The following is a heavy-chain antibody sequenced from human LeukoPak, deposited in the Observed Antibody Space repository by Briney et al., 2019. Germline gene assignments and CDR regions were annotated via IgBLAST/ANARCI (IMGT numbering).Heavy chain of an antibody. CDR1: GFTFDDYA. J-gene: IGHJ3*02. V-gene: IGHV3-9*01. CDR3: ARPLDSSKTYDAFDI. Sequence: GGSLRLSCAASGFTFDDYAMHWVRQAPGKGLEWVSGISWNSGSIGYADSVKGRFTISRDNAKNSLYLQMNSLRAEDTALYYCARPLDSSKTYDAFDIWGQGTMVTVSS. CDR2: ISWNSGSI. D-gene: IGHD3-22*01.